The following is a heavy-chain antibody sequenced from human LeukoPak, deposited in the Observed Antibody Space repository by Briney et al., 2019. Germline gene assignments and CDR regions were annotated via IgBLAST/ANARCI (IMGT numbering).Heavy chain of an antibody. CDR1: GGSIGSYY. D-gene: IGHD1/OR15-1a*01. J-gene: IGHJ5*02. Sequence: SETLSLTCTVSGGSIGSYYWSWIRQPPGKGLEWIGYIYYSGSTNYNPSLKSRVTISVDTSKNQFSLKLSSVTAADTAVYYCARDRSAGGTNWFDPWGQGTLVTVSS. CDR2: IYYSGST. V-gene: IGHV4-59*12. CDR3: ARDRSAGGTNWFDP.